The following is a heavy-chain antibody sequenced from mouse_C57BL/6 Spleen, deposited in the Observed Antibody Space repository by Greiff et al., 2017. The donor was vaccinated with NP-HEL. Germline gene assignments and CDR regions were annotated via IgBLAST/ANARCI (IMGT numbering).Heavy chain of an antibody. D-gene: IGHD2-2*01. CDR1: GYAFSSSW. V-gene: IGHV1-82*01. Sequence: VQRVESGPELVKPGASVKISCKASGYAFSSSWMNWVKQRPGKGLEWIGRIYPGDGDTNYNGKFKGKATLTADKSSSTAYMQLSSLTSEDSAVYFCARSGYDDAMDYWGQGTSVTVSS. CDR3: ARSGYDDAMDY. J-gene: IGHJ4*01. CDR2: IYPGDGDT.